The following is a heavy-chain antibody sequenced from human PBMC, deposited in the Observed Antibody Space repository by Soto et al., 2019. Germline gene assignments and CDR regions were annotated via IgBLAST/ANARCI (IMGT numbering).Heavy chain of an antibody. CDR3: AHIYSSNWFDY. CDR2: IYWDDEK. J-gene: IGHJ5*01. D-gene: IGHD6-13*01. V-gene: IGHV2-5*02. CDR1: GFSLSTNGVG. Sequence: SGPTLVNPTQTLTLTCTFSGFSLSTNGVGVGWIRQPPGRALEWLALIYWDDEKRYSSSLRSRLTITKDTSKNQVVLTMTNMDPVDTATYYCAHIYSSNWFDYWGQGTLVTVSS.